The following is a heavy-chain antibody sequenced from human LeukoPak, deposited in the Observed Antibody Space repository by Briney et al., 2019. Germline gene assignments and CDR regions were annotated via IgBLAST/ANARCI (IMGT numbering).Heavy chain of an antibody. CDR1: GFTLSSYG. Sequence: GGSLRLSCAASGFTLSSYGMHWVRQAPGKGLEWVAVISYDGSNKYYADSVKGRFTISRDNSKNTLYLQMNSLRAEDTAVYYCAKVRNHYDFWSGYYRYYYYGMDVWGQGTTVTVSS. J-gene: IGHJ6*02. CDR2: ISYDGSNK. D-gene: IGHD3-3*01. CDR3: AKVRNHYDFWSGYYRYYYYGMDV. V-gene: IGHV3-30*18.